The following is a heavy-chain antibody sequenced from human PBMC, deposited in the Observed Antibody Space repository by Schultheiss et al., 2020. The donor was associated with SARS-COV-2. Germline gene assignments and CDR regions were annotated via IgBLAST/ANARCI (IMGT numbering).Heavy chain of an antibody. Sequence: SETLSLTCTVSGGSISSYYWSWIRQPPGKGLEWIGEINHSGSTNYNPSLKSRVTISVDTSKNQFSLKLSSVTAADTAVYYCARHPQNYDFWSGQFDYWGQGTLVTVSS. CDR1: GGSISSYY. V-gene: IGHV4-34*01. CDR3: ARHPQNYDFWSGQFDY. J-gene: IGHJ4*02. D-gene: IGHD3-3*01. CDR2: INHSGST.